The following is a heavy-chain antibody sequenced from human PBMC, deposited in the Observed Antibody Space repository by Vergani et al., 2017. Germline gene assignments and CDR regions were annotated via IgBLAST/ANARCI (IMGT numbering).Heavy chain of an antibody. V-gene: IGHV3-30-3*01. J-gene: IGHJ6*02. D-gene: IGHD4-17*01. CDR3: ARDPGDYTLSYYYYGRDV. Sequence: QVQLVESGGGVVQPGRSLRLSCAASGFTFSSYAMHWVRQAPGKGLEWVAVISYDGSNKYYADSVKGRFTISRDNSKNTLYLQMNSLRAEDTAVYYCARDPGDYTLSYYYYGRDVWGQGTTVTVSS. CDR2: ISYDGSNK. CDR1: GFTFSSYA.